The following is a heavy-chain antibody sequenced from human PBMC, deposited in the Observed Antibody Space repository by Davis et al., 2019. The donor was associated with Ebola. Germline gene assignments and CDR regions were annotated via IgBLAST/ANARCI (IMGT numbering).Heavy chain of an antibody. Sequence: LVKVSCKASGYTFTSYGISWVRQAPGQGLEWMGGIIPVFRTANYAQKFQGRVTMTRDTSTSTVYMELSSLRSEDTAVYYCARDLSVWGQGTTVTVSS. CDR1: GYTFTSYG. V-gene: IGHV1-69*05. CDR3: ARDLSV. CDR2: IIPVFRTA. J-gene: IGHJ6*02.